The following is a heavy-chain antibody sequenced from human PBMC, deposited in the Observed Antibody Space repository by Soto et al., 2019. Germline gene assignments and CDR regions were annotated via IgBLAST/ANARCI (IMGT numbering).Heavy chain of an antibody. CDR1: GDSVSSNSAA. J-gene: IGHJ6*02. CDR2: TYYRSKWYN. V-gene: IGHV6-1*01. Sequence: SQTLSLACAISGDSVSSNSAAWNWIRQSPSRGLEWLGRTYYRSKWYNDYAVSVKSRITINPDTSKNRSSLQLNSVTPEDTAVYYCAREGHGYGYGRYYYYYYGMDVWGQGTTVTVSS. D-gene: IGHD5-18*01. CDR3: AREGHGYGYGRYYYYYYGMDV.